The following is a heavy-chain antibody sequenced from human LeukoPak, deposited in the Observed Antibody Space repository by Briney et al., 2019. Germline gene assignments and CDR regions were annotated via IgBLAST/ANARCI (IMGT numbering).Heavy chain of an antibody. CDR3: ARDRDTRTLDV. V-gene: IGHV4-59*01. CDR2: IYYSGST. J-gene: IGHJ6*02. Sequence: SETLSLTCTVSGGSISSYYWSWIRQPPGKGLEWIGYIYYSGSTNYNPSLKSRVTISVDTSKNQFSLKLSSVNAADTAVYYCARDRDTRTLDVWGQGTTVTVSS. CDR1: GGSISSYY. D-gene: IGHD5-18*01.